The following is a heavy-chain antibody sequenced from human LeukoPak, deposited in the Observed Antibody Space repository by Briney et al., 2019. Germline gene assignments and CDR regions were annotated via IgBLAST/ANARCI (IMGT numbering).Heavy chain of an antibody. CDR3: ARGSSAVACLFYMDL. Sequence: SETLSLTCTVSGGSINSIDYCWSWIRQPGGRGREWIVRIYTSGTTNYTPSLQSRVTISLDMSKNQFPLKLTSVTAADTAVYYCARGSSAVACLFYMDLWGKGTTVTVSS. J-gene: IGHJ6*03. CDR2: IYTSGTT. D-gene: IGHD6-19*01. V-gene: IGHV4-61*02. CDR1: GGSINSIDYC.